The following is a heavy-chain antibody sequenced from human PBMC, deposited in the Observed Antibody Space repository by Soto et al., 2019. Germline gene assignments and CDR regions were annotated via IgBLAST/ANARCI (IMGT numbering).Heavy chain of an antibody. D-gene: IGHD5-18*01. CDR2: IIPIFGTA. CDR3: AIPPVDTAMVTGPGGYYYYGMDV. J-gene: IGHJ6*02. V-gene: IGHV1-69*06. CDR1: GGTFSSYA. Sequence: QVQLVQSGAEVKKPGSSVKVSCKASGGTFSSYAISWVRQAPGQGLEWMGGIIPIFGTANYAQKFQGRVTITADKSTSTAYMELSSLRSEDTAVYYCAIPPVDTAMVTGPGGYYYYGMDVWGQGTTGTVSS.